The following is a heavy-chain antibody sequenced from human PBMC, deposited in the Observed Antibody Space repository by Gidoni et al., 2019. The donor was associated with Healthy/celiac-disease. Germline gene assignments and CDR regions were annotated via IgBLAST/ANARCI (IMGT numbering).Heavy chain of an antibody. CDR3: ARDIPSGSYSFDY. D-gene: IGHD3-10*01. CDR2: ISSSSSTI. J-gene: IGHJ4*02. CDR1: GFTFSSYS. Sequence: EVQLVESGGGLVQPGGSLRLSCAASGFTFSSYSMNWVRQAPGKGLEWVSYISSSSSTIYYADSVKGRFTISRDNAKNSLYLQMNSLRAEDTAVYYCARDIPSGSYSFDYWGQGTLVTVSS. V-gene: IGHV3-48*04.